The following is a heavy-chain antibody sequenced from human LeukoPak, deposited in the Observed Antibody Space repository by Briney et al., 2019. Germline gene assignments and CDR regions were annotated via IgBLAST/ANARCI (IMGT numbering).Heavy chain of an antibody. CDR2: TYNRSKWYN. CDR3: VRARTVRDPYYYYGMDV. J-gene: IGHJ6*02. CDR1: GDSVSSNSAA. V-gene: IGHV6-1*01. Sequence: SQTLSLTCAISGDSVSSNSAAWNWIRQSPSRGLEWLVRTYNRSKWYNDYAVSVKSRITINPDTSKNQFSLQLNSVTPEDTAVYYCVRARTVRDPYYYYGMDVWGQGTTVTVSS. D-gene: IGHD1-1*01.